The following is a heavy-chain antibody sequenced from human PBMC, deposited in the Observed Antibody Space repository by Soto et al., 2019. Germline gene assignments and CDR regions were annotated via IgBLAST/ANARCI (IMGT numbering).Heavy chain of an antibody. V-gene: IGHV1-46*01. CDR3: ARPRGESTPLFAH. CDR2: INPSSGAT. D-gene: IGHD3-10*01. J-gene: IGHJ4*02. Sequence: QVQLVQSGAEVKQPGASVKLSCRASGYIFIHCFMHWVRQAPGQGLEWMGGINPSSGATTYAQNYGAGVTVTSNTSPSTVYMELSIWGSEDTAMYYCARPRGESTPLFAHWGQGSLVTVSA. CDR1: GYIFIHCF.